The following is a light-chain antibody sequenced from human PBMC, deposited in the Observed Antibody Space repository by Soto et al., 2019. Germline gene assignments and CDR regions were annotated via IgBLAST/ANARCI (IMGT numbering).Light chain of an antibody. CDR3: QQYEALVLS. V-gene: IGKV1-33*01. CDR2: DAS. J-gene: IGKJ4*01. CDR1: QDITDY. Sequence: DIQMTQSPSSLSASVGDRVTITCQASQDITDYLNWYQQKPGKAPRLLIYDASNLETGVPPRFSGSGSGTDFTFTISSLRPEDIATYYCQQYEALVLSFGGGTKVEIK.